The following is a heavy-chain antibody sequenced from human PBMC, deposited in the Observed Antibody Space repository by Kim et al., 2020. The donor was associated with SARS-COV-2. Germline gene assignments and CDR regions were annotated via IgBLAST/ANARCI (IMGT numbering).Heavy chain of an antibody. Sequence: GKTNYAEKFHERVSMTRDTSLNTAYVELYSLTFDDTAVYYCARDSDPDYWGQGTLVTVSS. CDR3: ARDSDPDY. J-gene: IGHJ4*02. CDR2: GKT. V-gene: IGHV1-2*02.